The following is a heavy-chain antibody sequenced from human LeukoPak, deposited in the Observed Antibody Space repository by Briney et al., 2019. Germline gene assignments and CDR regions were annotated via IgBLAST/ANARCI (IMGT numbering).Heavy chain of an antibody. CDR1: GFTFRSYS. J-gene: IGHJ4*02. CDR2: ISSGSSYI. CDR3: ARSYDSSGRDY. V-gene: IGHV3-21*01. Sequence: PGGSLRLSCAASGFTFRSYSMDWVRQAPGKGLEWVSYISSGSSYIYYADSVKDRFTISRDNAKNSLHLQMNSLRAEDTAVYFCARSYDSSGRDYWGQGTLVTVSS. D-gene: IGHD3-22*01.